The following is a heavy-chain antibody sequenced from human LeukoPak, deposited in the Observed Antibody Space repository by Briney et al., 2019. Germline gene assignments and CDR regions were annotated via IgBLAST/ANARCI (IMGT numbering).Heavy chain of an antibody. CDR3: ARGVAAAGTRWFDP. J-gene: IGHJ5*02. CDR2: ISSSSSYI. CDR1: GFTFSTYG. V-gene: IGHV3-21*05. Sequence: GGSLRLSCVASGFTFSTYGMNWVRQAPGKGLEWVSYISSSSSYIYYADSVKGRFTISRDNAKNSLYLQMNSLRAEDTAVYYCARGVAAAGTRWFDPWGQGTLVTVSS. D-gene: IGHD6-13*01.